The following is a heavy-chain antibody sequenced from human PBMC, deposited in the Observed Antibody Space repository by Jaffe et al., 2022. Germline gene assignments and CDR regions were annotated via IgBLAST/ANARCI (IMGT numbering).Heavy chain of an antibody. CDR1: GFTFSSYG. V-gene: IGHV3-30*18. D-gene: IGHD3-10*01. Sequence: QVQLVESGGGVVQPGRSLRLSCAASGFTFSSYGMHWVRQAPGKGLEWVAVISYDGSNKYYADSVKGRFTISRDNSKNTLYLQMNSLRAEDTAVYYCAKDLVWNHGEHYFDYWGQGTLVTVSS. CDR3: AKDLVWNHGEHYFDY. J-gene: IGHJ4*02. CDR2: ISYDGSNK.